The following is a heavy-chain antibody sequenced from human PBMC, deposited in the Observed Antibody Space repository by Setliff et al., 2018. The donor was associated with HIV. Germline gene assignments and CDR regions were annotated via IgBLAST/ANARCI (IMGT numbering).Heavy chain of an antibody. D-gene: IGHD5-12*01. CDR2: INPNSGGT. Sequence: ASVKVSCKASGYTFTGYYMHWVRQAPGQGLEWMGWINPNSGGTNYAQKFQGRVTMTRDTSISTAYMELSRLISDDTAVYYCARGDSGYDFGRDNFDYWGQGTLVTVSS. J-gene: IGHJ4*02. CDR3: ARGDSGYDFGRDNFDY. CDR1: GYTFTGYY. V-gene: IGHV1-2*02.